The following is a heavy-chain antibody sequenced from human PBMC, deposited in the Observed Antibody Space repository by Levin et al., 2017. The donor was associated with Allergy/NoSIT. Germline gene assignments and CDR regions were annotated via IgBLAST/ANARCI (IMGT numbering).Heavy chain of an antibody. CDR2: ISSGGNPI. CDR1: GFSFSNYA. Sequence: RASVKVSCAASGFSFSNYAMNWVRQAPGEGLEWISYISSGGNPIYYADSVKGRFTISRDNDENSLYLQMNSLRAEDTAVYFCARALFCDSTSCSLYYFDYWGQGTLVTVSS. J-gene: IGHJ4*02. CDR3: ARALFCDSTSCSLYYFDY. D-gene: IGHD2-2*01. V-gene: IGHV3-48*01.